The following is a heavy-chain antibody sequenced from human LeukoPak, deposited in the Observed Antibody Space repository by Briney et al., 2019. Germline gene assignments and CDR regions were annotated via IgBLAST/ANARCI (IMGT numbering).Heavy chain of an antibody. V-gene: IGHV4-59*01. CDR2: IYYSGST. D-gene: IGHD3-10*01. CDR1: GGSISSYY. J-gene: IGHJ5*02. Sequence: SETLSLTCTVSGGSISSYYWSWIRQPPGKGLEWIGYIYYSGSTNYNPSLKSRVTISVDTSKNQFSLKLSSVTAADTAVYYCARTCYGSGGTPGWWFDPWGQGTLVTVSS. CDR3: ARTCYGSGGTPGWWFDP.